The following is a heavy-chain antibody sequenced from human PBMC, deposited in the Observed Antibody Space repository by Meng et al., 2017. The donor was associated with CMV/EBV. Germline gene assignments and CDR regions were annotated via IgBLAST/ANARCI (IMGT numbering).Heavy chain of an antibody. Sequence: GESLKISCAASGFTFDDYGMSWVRQAPGKGLEWVSGINWNGGSTGYADSVKGRFTISRDNAKNSLYLQMNSLRAEDTAVYYCARAGGVRLLGDAFDIWGQGTMVTVSS. CDR2: INWNGGST. D-gene: IGHD2-15*01. V-gene: IGHV3-20*04. CDR1: GFTFDDYG. J-gene: IGHJ3*02. CDR3: ARAGGVRLLGDAFDI.